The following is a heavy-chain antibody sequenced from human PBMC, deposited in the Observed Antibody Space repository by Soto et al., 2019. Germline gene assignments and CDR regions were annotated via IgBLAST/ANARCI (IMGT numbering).Heavy chain of an antibody. J-gene: IGHJ4*02. Sequence: SETLCLTCTVAGGSISSYYWSWIRQPPGKGLEWIGYIYYSGSTNYNPSLKSRVTISVDTSKNQFSLILSSVTAADTAIYYCARLSSSSLGIYFDYWGQGALVTVSS. V-gene: IGHV4-59*01. CDR3: ARLSSSSLGIYFDY. CDR2: IYYSGST. CDR1: GGSISSYY. D-gene: IGHD6-6*01.